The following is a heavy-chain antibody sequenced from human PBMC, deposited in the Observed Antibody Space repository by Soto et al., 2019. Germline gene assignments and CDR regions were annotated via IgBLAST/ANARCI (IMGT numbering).Heavy chain of an antibody. CDR2: IYYSGST. CDR1: GGSISSGGYY. CDR3: ARGGRRSPGMDV. Sequence: QVPLQESGPGLVKPSQTLSLTCTVSGGSISSGGYYWSWIRQHPGKGLEWIGYIYYSGSTYYNPSLKSRVTTSVDTSKNQFSLKLSSVTAADTAVYYCARGGRRSPGMDVWGQGTTVTVSS. J-gene: IGHJ6*02. V-gene: IGHV4-31*03.